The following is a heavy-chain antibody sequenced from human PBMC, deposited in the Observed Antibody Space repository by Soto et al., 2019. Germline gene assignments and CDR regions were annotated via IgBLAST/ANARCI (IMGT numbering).Heavy chain of an antibody. CDR1: GGSISSYY. V-gene: IGHV4-59*01. CDR3: ARGGYSSNDAFDI. D-gene: IGHD5-18*01. J-gene: IGHJ3*02. Sequence: QVQLQESGPGLVKPSETLSLTCTVSGGSISSYYWSWIRQPPGKGLEWIGYIYYSGSTNYNPSLKGRVTISVDTSKNQFSLKLSSVTAADTAVYYCARGGYSSNDAFDIWGQGTMVTVSS. CDR2: IYYSGST.